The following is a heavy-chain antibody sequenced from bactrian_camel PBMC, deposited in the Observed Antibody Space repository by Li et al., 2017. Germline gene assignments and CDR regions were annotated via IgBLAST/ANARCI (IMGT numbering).Heavy chain of an antibody. V-gene: IGHV3-2*01. CDR3: ATGRQWFVD. CDR2: ISSDGSNT. Sequence: HVQLVESGGGLVRPGGSLRLSCVASGITLSSESMSWVRQAPGKGLEWLSSISSDGSNTAYADSVKGRFTISRDNAKNTLYLQMNSLKSEDTSLYYCATGRQWFVDWGQGTQVTVS. D-gene: IGHD2*01. CDR1: GITLSSES. J-gene: IGHJ4*01.